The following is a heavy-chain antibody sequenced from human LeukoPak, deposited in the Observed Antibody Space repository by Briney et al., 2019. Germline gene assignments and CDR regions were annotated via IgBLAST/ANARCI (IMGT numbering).Heavy chain of an antibody. V-gene: IGHV4-59*01. CDR1: GGSLRSYY. D-gene: IGHD2/OR15-2a*01. J-gene: IGHJ6*02. Sequence: SETLSLTCTVSGGSLRSYYWSWIRLSPGKGLEWIGYISERGSTHYNPSLKSRVTISVEKSKNQVSLQLISVNAADTAVYFCASGGIVPPVPGYYYGMDVWGRGTTVTVSS. CDR2: ISERGST. CDR3: ASGGIVPPVPGYYYGMDV.